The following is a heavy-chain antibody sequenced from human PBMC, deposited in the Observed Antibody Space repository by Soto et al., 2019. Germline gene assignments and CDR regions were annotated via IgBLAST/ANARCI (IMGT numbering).Heavy chain of an antibody. D-gene: IGHD6-6*01. Sequence: ASVKVSCKASGYTFTSYAMHWVRQAPGQRLEWMGWINAGNGNTKYSQKFQGRVTITRDTSASTAYMELSSLRSEDTAVYYCASWSSSYLWFDPWGQGTLVPVSS. CDR1: GYTFTSYA. V-gene: IGHV1-3*01. CDR3: ASWSSSYLWFDP. CDR2: INAGNGNT. J-gene: IGHJ5*02.